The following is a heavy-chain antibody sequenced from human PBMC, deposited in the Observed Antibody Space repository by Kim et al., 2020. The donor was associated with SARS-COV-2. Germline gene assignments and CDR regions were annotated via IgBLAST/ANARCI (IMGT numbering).Heavy chain of an antibody. J-gene: IGHJ4*02. V-gene: IGHV3-23*01. CDR3: AKDFFYSNFLFDY. D-gene: IGHD4-4*01. Sequence: YADSGRGRFTISRDNSKNTLYLQMNSLRAEDTAVYYCAKDFFYSNFLFDYWGQGTLVTVSS.